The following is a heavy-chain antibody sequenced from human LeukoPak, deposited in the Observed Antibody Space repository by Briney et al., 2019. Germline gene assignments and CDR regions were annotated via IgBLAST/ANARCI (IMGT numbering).Heavy chain of an antibody. D-gene: IGHD2-21*02. V-gene: IGHV4-39*07. CDR2: IYYSGST. J-gene: IGHJ4*02. CDR3: ARAVLFGDDYYFDF. CDR1: GGSISRSSYY. Sequence: SETLYLTCTVSGGSISRSSYYWGWIRQSPGTGLEWIGTIYYSGSTNYSPSLKSRVTISVDTSKNQFSLRLGSVTAADTAVYYCARAVLFGDDYYFDFWGQGTPLTVSS.